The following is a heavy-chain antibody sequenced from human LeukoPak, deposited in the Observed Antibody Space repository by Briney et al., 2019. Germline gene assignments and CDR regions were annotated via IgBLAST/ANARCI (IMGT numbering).Heavy chain of an antibody. CDR2: IYYSGST. J-gene: IGHJ6*02. CDR1: GGSISSYY. Sequence: SETLSLTCTVSGGSISSYYWSWIRQPPGKGLEWIGYIYYSGSTNYNPSLKSRVTISVDTSKNQFSLKLSSVTAADTAVYYCARSSRPHYYYYGMDVWGQGTTVTVSS. CDR3: ARSSRPHYYYYGMDV. V-gene: IGHV4-59*01. D-gene: IGHD6-6*01.